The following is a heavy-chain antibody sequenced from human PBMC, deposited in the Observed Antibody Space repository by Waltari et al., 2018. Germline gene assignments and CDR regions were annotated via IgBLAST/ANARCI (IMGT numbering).Heavy chain of an antibody. D-gene: IGHD1-20*01. CDR1: GGSISSGGYY. V-gene: IGHV4-31*03. CDR2: IYYSGST. J-gene: IGHJ4*02. Sequence: QVQLQESGPGLVKPSQTLALTCTVSGGSISSGGYYWSWIRQHPGKGREWIGYIYYSGSTYYNPSLKSRVTISVDTSKNQFALKLSSVTAADTAVYYCARGPGITGTTLFVYWGQGTLVTVSS. CDR3: ARGPGITGTTLFVY.